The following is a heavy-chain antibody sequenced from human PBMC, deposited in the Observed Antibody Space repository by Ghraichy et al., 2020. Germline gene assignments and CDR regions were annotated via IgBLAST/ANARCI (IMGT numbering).Heavy chain of an antibody. CDR1: GFTFSNYA. D-gene: IGHD3-10*01. Sequence: GGSLRLSCAASGFTFSNYAMHWVRQAPGKGLEWVADLWYDGTNKYYADSVKGRFTISRDNSKNTLYLQMNSLRAEDTALYHCAKDYHRQRGVNWYFDLWGRGTLVTVSS. CDR3: AKDYHRQRGVNWYFDL. V-gene: IGHV3-33*06. J-gene: IGHJ2*01. CDR2: LWYDGTNK.